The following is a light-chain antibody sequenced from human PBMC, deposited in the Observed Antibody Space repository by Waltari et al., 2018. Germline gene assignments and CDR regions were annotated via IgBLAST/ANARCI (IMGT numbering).Light chain of an antibody. V-gene: IGKV1-5*03. J-gene: IGKJ1*01. CDR1: QSISSW. CDR2: KAS. CDR3: QQYNTYPWT. Sequence: IQMTQSPSTLSASVGDRVTITCRASQSISSWLDWYQQKPGKAPKLLIHKASSLESGVPSTFSGSGSVTEFTLTISSLQPDDFATYYCQQYNTYPWTFGQGTKVEI.